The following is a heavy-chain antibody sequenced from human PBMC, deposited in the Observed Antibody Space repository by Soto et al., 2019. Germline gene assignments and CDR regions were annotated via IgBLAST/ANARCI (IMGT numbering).Heavy chain of an antibody. V-gene: IGHV3-9*01. D-gene: IGHD3-16*01. Sequence: PGGSLRLSCAASGFNFDDYAMHWVRQAPGKGLEWVAGITWNSGNIAYADSVKGRFTISRDNAKNSPYLQMNSLRPEDTAFYFCAKDHLGGAMAVPFFDSRGHGALVTVSS. CDR1: GFNFDDYA. CDR3: AKDHLGGAMAVPFFDS. J-gene: IGHJ4*01. CDR2: ITWNSGNI.